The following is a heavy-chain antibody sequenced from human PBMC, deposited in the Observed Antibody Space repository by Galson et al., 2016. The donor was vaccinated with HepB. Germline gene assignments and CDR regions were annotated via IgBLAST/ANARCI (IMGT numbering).Heavy chain of an antibody. V-gene: IGHV3-7*01. CDR3: AKDTARYCSSTSCSYGMDV. CDR1: GFTFRTSW. D-gene: IGHD2-2*01. CDR2: INPDGSQT. Sequence: SLRLSCAASGFTFRTSWMSWVRQPPGKGPEWVANINPDGSQTYYVDSVKGRFNISKDNAKNSLYLRMNSLRADDTAVYYCAKDTARYCSSTSCSYGMDVWGQGTTVTVSS. J-gene: IGHJ6*02.